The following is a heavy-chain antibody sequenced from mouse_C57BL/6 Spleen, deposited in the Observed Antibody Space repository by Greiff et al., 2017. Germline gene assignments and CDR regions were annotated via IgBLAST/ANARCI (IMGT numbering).Heavy chain of an antibody. D-gene: IGHD2-4*01. Sequence: EVQGVESGADLVKPGGSLKLSCAASGFTFSSYGMSWGRPTPDKGLEWVGTISSGGSYTYYPNSVKGRFTLPRDNDKNTLYLQVSSLNSEDTAVYYCASEIYYDHSVFAYGGQGTLITVSA. J-gene: IGHJ3*01. CDR2: ISSGGSYT. CDR3: ASEIYYDHSVFAY. CDR1: GFTFSSYG. V-gene: IGHV5-6*01.